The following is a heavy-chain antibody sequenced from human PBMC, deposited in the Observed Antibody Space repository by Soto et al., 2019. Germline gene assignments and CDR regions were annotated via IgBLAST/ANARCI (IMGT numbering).Heavy chain of an antibody. CDR3: AKGRAVAGTTSFFDP. CDR2: IYSGGST. V-gene: IGHV3-53*01. J-gene: IGHJ5*02. Sequence: GGSLRLSCAASGFTVSSNYMSWVRQAPGKGLEWVSVIYSGGSTYYADSVKGRFTISRDNSKNTLYLQMNSLRAEDTAVYYCAKGRAVAGTTSFFDPWGQGTLVTVSS. D-gene: IGHD6-19*01. CDR1: GFTVSSNY.